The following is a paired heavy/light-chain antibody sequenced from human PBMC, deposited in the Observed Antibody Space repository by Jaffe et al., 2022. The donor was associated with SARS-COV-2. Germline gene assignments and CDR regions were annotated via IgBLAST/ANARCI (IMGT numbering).Heavy chain of an antibody. D-gene: IGHD3-10*01. CDR2: INSDGSST. CDR3: ATFFFGSGNYNFQH. Sequence: EVQLVESGGGLVQPGGSLRLSCAASGFTFSSYWMHWVRQAPGKGLVWVSHINSDGSSTNYADSVKGRFTISRDNAKNTLYLQMTSLRAEDTAVYYCATFFFGSGNYNFQHWGQGTLVTVSS. J-gene: IGHJ1*01. CDR1: GFTFSSYW. V-gene: IGHV3-74*01.
Light chain of an antibody. J-gene: IGKJ2*01. CDR3: QQYCSTPYT. CDR1: QSVLYSSNNKNY. V-gene: IGKV4-1*01. CDR2: WAS. Sequence: DIVMTQSPDSLAVSLGERATINCKSSQSVLYSSNNKNYLAWYQQKPGQPPKLLIYWASTRESGVPDRFSGSGSGTDFTLTISSLQAEDVAVYYCQQYCSTPYTFGQGTKVEIK.